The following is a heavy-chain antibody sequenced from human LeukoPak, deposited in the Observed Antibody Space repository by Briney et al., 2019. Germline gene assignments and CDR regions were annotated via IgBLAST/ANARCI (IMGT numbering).Heavy chain of an antibody. Sequence: SETLSLTCTVSGGSISSGGYYWSWIRQPPGKGLEWIGYIYHSGSTYYNPSLKSRVTISVDRSKNQFSLKLSSVTAADTAVYYCARDVRGYYYYMDVWGKGTTVTVSS. D-gene: IGHD3-10*01. CDR1: GGSISSGGYY. V-gene: IGHV4-30-2*01. CDR2: IYHSGST. J-gene: IGHJ6*03. CDR3: ARDVRGYYYYMDV.